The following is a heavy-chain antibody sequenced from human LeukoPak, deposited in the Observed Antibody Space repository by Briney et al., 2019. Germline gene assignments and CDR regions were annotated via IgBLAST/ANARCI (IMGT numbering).Heavy chain of an antibody. Sequence: GGPLRLSCAASGFTFSSYAMSWVRQAPGKGLEWVSAISGSGGTTYYADSVKGRFTISRDSSKNTLYLQMNSLRAEDTAVYYCAKVSGGGLYYDGMDVWGQGTTVTVSS. J-gene: IGHJ6*02. D-gene: IGHD1-14*01. V-gene: IGHV3-23*01. CDR2: ISGSGGTT. CDR3: AKVSGGGLYYDGMDV. CDR1: GFTFSSYA.